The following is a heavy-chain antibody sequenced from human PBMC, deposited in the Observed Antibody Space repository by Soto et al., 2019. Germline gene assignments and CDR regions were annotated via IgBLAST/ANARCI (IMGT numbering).Heavy chain of an antibody. Sequence: QVQLEQSGAEVKKPGSSVKVSCKASGGTFSSYTFSWVRQAPGQGLEWMGKITHILGIVDYAQKFQGRVTIIADKSTTTAYMELSSLSSEDTAMSYCAVGHSFGYQRWEDWGQGTLVTVSS. CDR3: AVGHSFGYQRWED. CDR2: ITHILGIV. D-gene: IGHD5-18*01. CDR1: GGTFSSYT. V-gene: IGHV1-69*02. J-gene: IGHJ4*02.